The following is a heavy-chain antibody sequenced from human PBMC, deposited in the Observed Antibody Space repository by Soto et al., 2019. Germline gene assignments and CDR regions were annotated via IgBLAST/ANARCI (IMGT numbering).Heavy chain of an antibody. CDR3: ARARRIAARPHYYRGMDV. CDR2: INHSGST. CDR1: GGSFSGYY. Sequence: PAETLSLTCAVYGGSFSGYYWSWVRKPPGKGLEWIGEINHSGSTNYNPSLKSRVTISVDTSKNQFSLKLSSVTAADTAVYYFARARRIAARPHYYRGMDVWGQGTTVTVSS. D-gene: IGHD6-6*01. J-gene: IGHJ6*02. V-gene: IGHV4-34*01.